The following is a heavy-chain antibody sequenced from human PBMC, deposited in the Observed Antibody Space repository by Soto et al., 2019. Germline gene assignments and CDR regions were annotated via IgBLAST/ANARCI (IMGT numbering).Heavy chain of an antibody. D-gene: IGHD6-13*01. CDR1: GFSLSTSGVG. J-gene: IGHJ5*02. V-gene: IGHV2-5*02. Sequence: QITLKESGPTLVKPTETLTLTCTYSGFSLSTSGVGVGWIRQPPGKALEWLALIYWDDDKGYSPSLKGRLISTKDTSKDQGVLRMTFMDPVNTATYYCAHVLTYGRGWFQNWFDPWGQGTLVTVSS. CDR3: AHVLTYGRGWFQNWFDP. CDR2: IYWDDDK.